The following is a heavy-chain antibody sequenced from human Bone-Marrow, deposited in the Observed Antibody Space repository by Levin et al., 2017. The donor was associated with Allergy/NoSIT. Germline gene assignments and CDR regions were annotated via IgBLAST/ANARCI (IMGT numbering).Heavy chain of an antibody. V-gene: IGHV3-49*03. CDR1: GFTFGDFD. J-gene: IGHJ4*02. CDR3: TAVAGDY. D-gene: IGHD6-19*01. CDR2: IKSKVYGGTT. Sequence: GESLKISCTASGFTFGDFDMTWFRQAPGKGLEWVGLIKSKVYGGTTEYAASVKGRFTMSRDDSKSIAYLQMNSRKKEDTAVYLCTAVAGDYWGQGTPVNVSS.